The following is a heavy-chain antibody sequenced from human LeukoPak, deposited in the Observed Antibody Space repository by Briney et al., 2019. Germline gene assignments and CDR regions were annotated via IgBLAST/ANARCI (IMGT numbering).Heavy chain of an antibody. CDR2: IYYSGST. D-gene: IGHD4-17*01. V-gene: IGHV4-59*01. Sequence: SETLSLTCTVSGGSISSYYWSWIRQPPGKGLEWIGYIYYSGSTNYNPSLKSRVTISVDTSKDQFSLKLSPVTAADTAVYYCAREREGDYPRSYFDYWGQGTLVTVSS. J-gene: IGHJ4*02. CDR1: GGSISSYY. CDR3: AREREGDYPRSYFDY.